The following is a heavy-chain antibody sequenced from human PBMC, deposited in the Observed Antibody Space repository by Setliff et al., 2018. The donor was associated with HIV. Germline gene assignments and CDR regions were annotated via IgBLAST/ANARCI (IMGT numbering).Heavy chain of an antibody. Sequence: GGSLRLSCSVSGFSFSDNYMGWIRLAPGKGLEWISSISHSGSPTHYADSVKGRFTISRDNAKKSLYLEMNRLRVDDTAVYYCVSVITVLRLYEWSYYFDYWGQGTLVTAPQ. CDR3: VSVITVLRLYEWSYYFDY. CDR2: ISHSGSPT. CDR1: GFSFSDNY. J-gene: IGHJ4*02. V-gene: IGHV3-11*01. D-gene: IGHD3-3*01.